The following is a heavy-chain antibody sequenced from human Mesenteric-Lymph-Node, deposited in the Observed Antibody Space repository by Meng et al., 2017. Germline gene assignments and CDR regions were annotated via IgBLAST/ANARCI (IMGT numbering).Heavy chain of an antibody. CDR2: IKQDGSEK. Sequence: GGSLRLSCAASGFTFSSYWMGWVRQAPGKGLEWVANIKQDGSEKYYVESVKGRFTISRDNAKNSLYLQMNSLRAEDTAVYYCATTHGGPYYYYYGMDVWGQGTTVTVSS. D-gene: IGHD4-23*01. CDR1: GFTFSSYW. J-gene: IGHJ6*02. CDR3: ATTHGGPYYYYYGMDV. V-gene: IGHV3-7*01.